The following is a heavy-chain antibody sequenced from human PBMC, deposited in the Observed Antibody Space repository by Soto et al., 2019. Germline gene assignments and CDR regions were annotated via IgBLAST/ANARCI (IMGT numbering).Heavy chain of an antibody. D-gene: IGHD2-15*01. J-gene: IGHJ5*02. CDR3: ARTNIVVGVAQPIQNWFDP. V-gene: IGHV3-48*02. Sequence: RLSCAASGFTFSSYSMNWVRQAPGKGLEWVSYISSSSSTIYYADSVKGRFTISRANAKNSLYLQMNSLREEDTAVYYCARTNIVVGVAQPIQNWFDPWGQGTLVTVSS. CDR2: ISSSSSTI. CDR1: GFTFSSYS.